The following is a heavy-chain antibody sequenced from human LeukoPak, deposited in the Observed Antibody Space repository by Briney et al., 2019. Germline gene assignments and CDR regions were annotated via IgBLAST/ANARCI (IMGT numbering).Heavy chain of an antibody. D-gene: IGHD3-22*01. V-gene: IGHV4-38-2*02. J-gene: IGHJ3*02. Sequence: PSETLSLTCTVSGYSISSGYYWGWIRQPPGKGLEWIGNIYHSGSTYYNPSLKSRVTISVDTPKNQFSLKLSSVTAADTAVYYCARDVRRYYYDMGAPLGAFDIWGQGTMVTVSS. CDR3: ARDVRRYYYDMGAPLGAFDI. CDR2: IYHSGST. CDR1: GYSISSGYY.